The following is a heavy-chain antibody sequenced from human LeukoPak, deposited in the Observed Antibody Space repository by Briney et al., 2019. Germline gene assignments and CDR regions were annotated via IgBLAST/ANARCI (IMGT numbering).Heavy chain of an antibody. Sequence: ASVKVSCKASGYTFTGYYMHWVRQAPGQGLEWMGWINPNSRGTNYAQNFQGRVTMTRDTSISTAYMELSRLRSDDTAVYYCARADHMRGGDCCSPFDYWGQGTLATVSS. CDR2: INPNSRGT. CDR3: ARADHMRGGDCCSPFDY. CDR1: GYTFTGYY. D-gene: IGHD2-21*01. J-gene: IGHJ4*02. V-gene: IGHV1-2*02.